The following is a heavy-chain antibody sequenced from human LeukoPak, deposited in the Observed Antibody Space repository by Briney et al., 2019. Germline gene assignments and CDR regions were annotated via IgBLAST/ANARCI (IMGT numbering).Heavy chain of an antibody. V-gene: IGHV1-69*04. D-gene: IGHD3-3*01. CDR2: IIPILGIA. CDR3: ARDPFGVVISVRWFDP. CDR1: GGTFSSYA. J-gene: IGHJ5*02. Sequence: SVKVSCKASGGTFSSYAIRWVRQAPGQGLEWMGRIIPILGIANYAQKFQGRVTITADKSTSTAYMELSSLRSEDTAVYYCARDPFGVVISVRWFDPWGQGTLVTASS.